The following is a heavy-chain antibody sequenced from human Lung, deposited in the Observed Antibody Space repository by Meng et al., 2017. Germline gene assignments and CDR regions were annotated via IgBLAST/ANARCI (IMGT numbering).Heavy chain of an antibody. J-gene: IGHJ4*02. Sequence: QVHLQQPGPGLVKPSQTLSLTCAISGDSVSSNSAACNWIRQTPSRGLEWRGRTYYRSKWYNGYAVSVRSRITINPDTSKNQFSLQLNSVTPEDTAVYYCARSQQWLDSWGQGTLVTVSS. CDR1: GDSVSSNSAA. D-gene: IGHD6-19*01. CDR3: ARSQQWLDS. CDR2: TYYRSKWYN. V-gene: IGHV6-1*01.